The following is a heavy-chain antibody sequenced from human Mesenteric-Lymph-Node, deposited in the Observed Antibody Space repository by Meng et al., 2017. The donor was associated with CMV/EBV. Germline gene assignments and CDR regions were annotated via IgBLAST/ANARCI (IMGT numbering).Heavy chain of an antibody. Sequence: ASVKVSCKASGYSFTDYYMHWVRQAPGQGLEWMGWINPNSGGTDYAQKFQGRVTLTRDTSISTAYMELSRLRSDDTAIYYCAREASAVVLDYWGQGTLVTVSS. CDR1: GYSFTDYY. V-gene: IGHV1-2*02. CDR3: AREASAVVLDY. CDR2: INPNSGGT. J-gene: IGHJ4*02. D-gene: IGHD6-13*01.